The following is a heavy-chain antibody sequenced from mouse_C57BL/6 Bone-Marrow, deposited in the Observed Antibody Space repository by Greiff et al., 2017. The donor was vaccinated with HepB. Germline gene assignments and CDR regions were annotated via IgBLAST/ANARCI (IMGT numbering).Heavy chain of an antibody. D-gene: IGHD1-1*01. CDR2: IYPGDGDT. Sequence: QVQLKESGPELVKPGASVKISCKASGYAFSSSWMNWVKQRPGKGLEWIGRIYPGDGDTNYNGKFKGKATLTADKSSSTAYMQLSSLTSEDSAVYFCTRSELRDYYAMDYWGQGTSVTVSS. J-gene: IGHJ4*01. CDR1: GYAFSSSW. V-gene: IGHV1-82*01. CDR3: TRSELRDYYAMDY.